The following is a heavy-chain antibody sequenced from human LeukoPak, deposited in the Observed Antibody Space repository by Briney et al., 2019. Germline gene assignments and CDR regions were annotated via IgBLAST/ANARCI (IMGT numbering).Heavy chain of an antibody. CDR2: ISGYNGNT. CDR1: GYTFTSYH. Sequence: ASVKVSCKASGYTFTSYHITWVRQAPGQGLEWMGWISGYNGNTNYAQKLQGRVTMTTDTSTSTAYMELRSLRSDDTAVYYCAREPGYYDFGVAWFDPWGQGTLVTVSS. V-gene: IGHV1-18*01. CDR3: AREPGYYDFGVAWFDP. J-gene: IGHJ5*02. D-gene: IGHD3-3*01.